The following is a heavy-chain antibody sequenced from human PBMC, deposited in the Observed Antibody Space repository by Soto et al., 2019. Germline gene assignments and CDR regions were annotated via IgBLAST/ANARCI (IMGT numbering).Heavy chain of an antibody. Sequence: PGGSLRLSCAASGFTFSSYDMHWVRQATGKGLEWVSAIGTAGDTYYPGSVKGRFTISRENAKNSLYLQMNSLRAGDTAVYYCARDGGTVAGPNYYYYYGMDVWCQGTTVTVSS. CDR3: ARDGGTVAGPNYYYYYGMDV. CDR2: IGTAGDT. D-gene: IGHD6-19*01. V-gene: IGHV3-13*01. CDR1: GFTFSSYD. J-gene: IGHJ6*02.